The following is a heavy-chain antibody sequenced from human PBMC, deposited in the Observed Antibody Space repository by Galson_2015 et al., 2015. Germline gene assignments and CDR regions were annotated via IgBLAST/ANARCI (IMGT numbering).Heavy chain of an antibody. Sequence: SVKVSCKASGGTFSSYTISWVRQAPGQGLEWMGGIIPISGTANHAQKFQGRVTFIADESSTTAYMELSSLTSEDTAVHYCARGGSVGVTTRWFDPWGQGTLGSVSS. CDR2: IIPISGTA. V-gene: IGHV1-69*13. CDR1: GGTFSSYT. J-gene: IGHJ5*02. D-gene: IGHD1-26*01. CDR3: ARGGSVGVTTRWFDP.